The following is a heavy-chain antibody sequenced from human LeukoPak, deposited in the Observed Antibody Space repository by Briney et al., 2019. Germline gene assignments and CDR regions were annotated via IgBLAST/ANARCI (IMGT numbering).Heavy chain of an antibody. Sequence: GGSLRLSCAASGFPFSSYAMSWVRQPPGKGLEWVSAISGSGGGTFYADSVKGRFTISRDNSKNTLYLQMNSLRAEDTAVYYCAKDGEGYCSSTTCLGFDYWGQGTLVTVSS. CDR1: GFPFSSYA. V-gene: IGHV3-23*01. CDR2: ISGSGGGT. CDR3: AKDGEGYCSSTTCLGFDY. D-gene: IGHD2-2*01. J-gene: IGHJ4*02.